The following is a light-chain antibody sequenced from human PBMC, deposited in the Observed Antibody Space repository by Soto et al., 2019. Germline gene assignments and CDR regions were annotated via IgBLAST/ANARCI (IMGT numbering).Light chain of an antibody. Sequence: EIVLTQSPGTRSLSPGERATLSCRASQRVSSSYLAWYQQKPGQAPRLLIYGASSRATGIPDRFSGSGSGTDFTLTISRLEPEDFAVYYCQQYGRTFGQGTKVEIK. J-gene: IGKJ1*01. V-gene: IGKV3-20*01. CDR3: QQYGRT. CDR1: QRVSSSY. CDR2: GAS.